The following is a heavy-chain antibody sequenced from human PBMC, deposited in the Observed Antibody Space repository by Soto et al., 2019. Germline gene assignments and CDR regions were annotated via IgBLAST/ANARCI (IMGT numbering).Heavy chain of an antibody. Sequence: QVQLVQSGAEVKKPGASVKVSCKASGYTFTGYYMHWVRQAPGQGLEWMGWINPNSGGTNYAQKFQGWVTMTRDTSISTAYMELSRLGSDDTAVYYCAGGVVVAAQQHSRGWFDPWGQGTLVTVSS. D-gene: IGHD2-15*01. V-gene: IGHV1-2*04. J-gene: IGHJ5*02. CDR1: GYTFTGYY. CDR2: INPNSGGT. CDR3: AGGVVVAAQQHSRGWFDP.